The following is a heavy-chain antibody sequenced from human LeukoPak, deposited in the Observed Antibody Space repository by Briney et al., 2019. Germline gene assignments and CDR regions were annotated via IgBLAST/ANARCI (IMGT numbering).Heavy chain of an antibody. CDR1: GGSISSYY. V-gene: IGHV4-59*12. J-gene: IGHJ3*02. Sequence: SETLSLTCTVSGGSISSYYWSWIQQPPGKGLEWIGYIYYSGSTYYNPSLKSRVTISVDTSKNQFSLKLSSVTAADTAVYYCARHYYDSLIAFDIWGQGTMVTVSS. D-gene: IGHD3-22*01. CDR3: ARHYYDSLIAFDI. CDR2: IYYSGST.